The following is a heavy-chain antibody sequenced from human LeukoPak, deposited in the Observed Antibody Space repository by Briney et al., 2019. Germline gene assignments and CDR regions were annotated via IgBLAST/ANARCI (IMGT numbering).Heavy chain of an antibody. J-gene: IGHJ3*01. V-gene: IGHV3-48*03. CDR3: ARDRAKVTAYDDALDF. CDR1: GFTFRSYY. Sequence: PGGSLSLSCAASGFTFRSYYLNWVRQAPGKGLEWVSYISDIGTTHHYPASVKGRTIISRDIATYTLYLQMNSLSAEDTAAYYCARDRAKVTAYDDALDFWGQGTMVIVSS. CDR2: ISDIGTTH. D-gene: IGHD2-21*02.